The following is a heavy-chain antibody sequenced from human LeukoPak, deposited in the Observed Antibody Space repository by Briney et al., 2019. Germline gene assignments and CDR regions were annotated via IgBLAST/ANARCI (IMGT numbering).Heavy chain of an antibody. CDR2: ISGSGGST. Sequence: GGSLRLSCAASGFTFSSYAMSWVRQAPGKGLEWVSAISGSGGSTYYADSVKGRFTISRDNSKNTLYLQMNSLRAEDTAVYYCAKSGYDILTGYFPAVDYYYYGMDVWGQGTTVTVSS. CDR1: GFTFSSYA. CDR3: AKSGYDILTGYFPAVDYYYYGMDV. J-gene: IGHJ6*02. V-gene: IGHV3-23*01. D-gene: IGHD3-9*01.